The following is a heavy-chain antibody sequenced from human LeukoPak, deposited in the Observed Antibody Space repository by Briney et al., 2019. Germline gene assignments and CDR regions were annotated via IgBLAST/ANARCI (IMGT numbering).Heavy chain of an antibody. CDR2: MNPNSGNT. Sequence: ASLKVSCKDSGCTFTRYDINWVRPATGQRIEWMGWMNPNSGNTGYAQKFQGRVTMTRNTSISTAYMELSSLRSEDTAVYYCVRGQLYGDYGAKYWGQGTLVTVSS. CDR3: VRGQLYGDYGAKY. J-gene: IGHJ4*02. V-gene: IGHV1-8*01. CDR1: GCTFTRYD. D-gene: IGHD4-17*01.